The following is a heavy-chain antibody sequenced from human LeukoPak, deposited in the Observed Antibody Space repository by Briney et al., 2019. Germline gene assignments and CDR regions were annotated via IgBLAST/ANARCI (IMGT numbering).Heavy chain of an antibody. V-gene: IGHV1-69*13. CDR3: ARGSDCTNGVCYETYFDY. CDR2: ILPIFGSS. J-gene: IGHJ4*02. Sequence: ASVKVSCKASGGTFNNYAINWVRQAPGQGLELMGGILPIFGSSNYAQKFQGRVTITADESTTTAYMELSSLRSEDTAVYYCARGSDCTNGVCYETYFDYWGQGTLVTVSS. CDR1: GGTFNNYA. D-gene: IGHD2-8*01.